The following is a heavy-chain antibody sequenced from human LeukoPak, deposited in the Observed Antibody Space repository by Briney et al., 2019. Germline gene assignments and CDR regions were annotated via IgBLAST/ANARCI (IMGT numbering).Heavy chain of an antibody. CDR3: ARSDGIATAGPFDY. CDR1: GFTFSGYW. CDR2: INGDGSRT. D-gene: IGHD6-13*01. V-gene: IGHV3-74*01. Sequence: GGSLRLSCAASGFTFSGYWMHWVRQAPGKGLVWVSVINGDGSRTIYADFVKGRFTISRDNAKNTLYLQMASLRAEDTAAYYCARSDGIATAGPFDYWGQGTLVTVS. J-gene: IGHJ4*02.